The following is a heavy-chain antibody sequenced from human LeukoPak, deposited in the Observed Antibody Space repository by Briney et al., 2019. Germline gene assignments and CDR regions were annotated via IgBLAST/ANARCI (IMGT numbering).Heavy chain of an antibody. Sequence: PGGSLRLSCAASGFTFSSYGMHWVRQAPGKGLEWVAFIRYDGSNKYYADSVKGRFTISRDNSKNTLYLQMNSLRAEDTAVYYCAKTPRRGYYAYYYYYYMDVWGKGTTVTVSS. CDR2: IRYDGSNK. V-gene: IGHV3-30*02. CDR1: GFTFSSYG. J-gene: IGHJ6*03. D-gene: IGHD3-3*01. CDR3: AKTPRRGYYAYYYYYYMDV.